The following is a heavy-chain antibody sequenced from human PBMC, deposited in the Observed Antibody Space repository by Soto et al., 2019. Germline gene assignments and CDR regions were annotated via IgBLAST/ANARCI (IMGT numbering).Heavy chain of an antibody. CDR3: AASTFQSGVSGYLHLEF. V-gene: IGHV1-69*06. Sequence: SVKVSCKTSGDTFSNYAISWVRQAPGQGLEWMGGIIPLFDSASYAQRSHDRVTITADKFTSTAYMALRSLTSEDTAVYYCAASTFQSGVSGYLHLEFWGQGTPVTVSA. CDR2: IIPLFDSA. D-gene: IGHD3-3*01. J-gene: IGHJ4*02. CDR1: GDTFSNYA.